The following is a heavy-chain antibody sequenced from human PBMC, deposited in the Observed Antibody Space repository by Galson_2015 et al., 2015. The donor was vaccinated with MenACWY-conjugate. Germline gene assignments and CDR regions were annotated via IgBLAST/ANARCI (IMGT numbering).Heavy chain of an antibody. D-gene: IGHD1-26*01. CDR2: IYPGDSDT. CDR1: GYRFTSYW. Sequence: QSGAEVKKPGESLKISCKGSGYRFTSYWIGWVRQMPGKGLEWMGIIYPGDSDTRYSPSFQGQVTISADKSISTAYLQWSSLKASDTAMYYCARWIVGANNYPRGLPSEYFQHWGQGTLVTVSS. CDR3: ARWIVGANNYPRGLPSEYFQH. J-gene: IGHJ1*01. V-gene: IGHV5-51*03.